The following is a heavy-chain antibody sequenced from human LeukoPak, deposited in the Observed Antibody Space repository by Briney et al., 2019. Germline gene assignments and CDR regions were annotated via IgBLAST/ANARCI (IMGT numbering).Heavy chain of an antibody. CDR2: FNPIFGSA. CDR3: ARVPAAEGYYYMDV. Sequence: SVKVSCKASGDSFGTYGITWVRQAPGEGLEWMGGFNPIFGSAQYAQKFQGRVTITTDESTSTAYMELSSLRSEDTAVYYCARVPAAEGYYYMDVWGKGTTVTVSS. J-gene: IGHJ6*03. V-gene: IGHV1-69*05. D-gene: IGHD2-2*01. CDR1: GDSFGTYG.